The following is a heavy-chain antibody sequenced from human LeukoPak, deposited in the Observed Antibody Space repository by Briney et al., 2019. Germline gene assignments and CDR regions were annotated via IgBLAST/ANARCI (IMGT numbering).Heavy chain of an antibody. Sequence: GGSLRLSCAASGFTFSSYAMHWVRQAPGKGLEWVAVISYDGSNKYYADSVKGRFTISRDNSKNTLYLQMNSLRAEDTAAYYCARDVTVDTAMVRLNDYWGQGTLVTVSS. CDR3: ARDVTVDTAMVRLNDY. D-gene: IGHD5-18*01. CDR2: ISYDGSNK. V-gene: IGHV3-30-3*01. J-gene: IGHJ4*02. CDR1: GFTFSSYA.